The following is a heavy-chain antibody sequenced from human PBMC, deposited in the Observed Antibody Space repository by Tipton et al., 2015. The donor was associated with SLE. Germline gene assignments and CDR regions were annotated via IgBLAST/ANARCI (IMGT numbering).Heavy chain of an antibody. V-gene: IGHV4-59*01. CDR3: ARFTYYDSPFDP. CDR1: SGSISSYY. J-gene: IGHJ5*02. CDR2: IYYSGST. Sequence: LRLSCTVSSGSISSYYWSWIRQPPGKGLEWIGYIYYSGSTNYNPSLKSRVTISVDTSKNQFSLKLSSVTAADTAVYYCARFTYYDSPFDPWGQGTLVTVSS. D-gene: IGHD3-22*01.